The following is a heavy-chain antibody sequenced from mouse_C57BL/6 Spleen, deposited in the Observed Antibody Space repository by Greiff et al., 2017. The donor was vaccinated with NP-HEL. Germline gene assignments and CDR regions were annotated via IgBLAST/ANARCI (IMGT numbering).Heavy chain of an antibody. V-gene: IGHV5-17*01. CDR3: ARSFYYGSPYYAMDY. J-gene: IGHJ4*01. CDR2: ISSGSSTI. D-gene: IGHD1-1*01. CDR1: GFTFSDYG. Sequence: EVQRVESGGGLVKPGGSLKLSCAASGFTFSDYGMHWVRQAPEKGLEWVAYISSGSSTIYYADTVKGRFTISRDNAKNTLFLQMTSLRSEDTAMYYCARSFYYGSPYYAMDYWGQGTSVTVSS.